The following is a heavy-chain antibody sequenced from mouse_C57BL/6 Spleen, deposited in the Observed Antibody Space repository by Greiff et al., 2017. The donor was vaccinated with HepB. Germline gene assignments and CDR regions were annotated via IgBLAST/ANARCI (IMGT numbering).Heavy chain of an antibody. CDR1: GFTFSDYG. D-gene: IGHD2-2*01. V-gene: IGHV5-17*01. CDR2: ISSGSSTI. CDR3: ARSYGYDDAAWFAY. J-gene: IGHJ3*01. Sequence: EVQGVESGGGLVKPGGSLKLSCAASGFTFSDYGMHWVRQAPEKGLEWVAYISSGSSTIYYADTVKGRFTISRDNAKNTLFLQMTSLRSEDTAMYYCARSYGYDDAAWFAYWGQGTLVTVSA.